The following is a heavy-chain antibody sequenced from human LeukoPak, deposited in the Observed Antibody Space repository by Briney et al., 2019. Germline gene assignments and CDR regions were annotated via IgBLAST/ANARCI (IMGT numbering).Heavy chain of an antibody. CDR1: GFTFSSYW. CDR2: INSDGSST. V-gene: IGHV3-74*01. J-gene: IGHJ4*02. CDR3: ARDRKGEQWPLDY. D-gene: IGHD6-19*01. Sequence: GGSLRLSCAASGFTFSSYWMHWVRQAPGKGLVWVSHINSDGSSTNYADSVKGRFTISRDNAKNTLYLQMSSLRAEDTAVYYCARDRKGEQWPLDYWGQGTLVTVSS.